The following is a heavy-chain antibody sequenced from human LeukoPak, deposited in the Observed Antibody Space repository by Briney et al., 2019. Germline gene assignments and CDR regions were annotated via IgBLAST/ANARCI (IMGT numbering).Heavy chain of an antibody. CDR2: IYHSGST. J-gene: IGHJ4*02. Sequence: SQTLSLTCAVSGGSISSGGYSWSWIRQPPGKGLEWIGYIYHSGSTYYNPSLKSRVTISVDRSKNQFSLQLNSVTPEDTAVYFCVRLVGGDIDYWGQGTLVTVSS. CDR3: VRLVGGDIDY. CDR1: GGSISSGGYS. D-gene: IGHD5-12*01. V-gene: IGHV4-30-2*01.